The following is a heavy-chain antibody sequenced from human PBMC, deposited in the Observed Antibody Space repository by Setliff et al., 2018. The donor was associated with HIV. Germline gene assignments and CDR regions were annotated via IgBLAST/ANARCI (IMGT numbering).Heavy chain of an antibody. CDR3: ARGHSGYEDY. CDR1: GGSISSGAYY. Sequence: PSETLSLTCTVSGGSISSGAYYWNWIRQHPGKGLEWIGYIYYSGSTYYTPSLQSQVTMSVDRSKNQFSLKLSTVTAADTAVYYCARGHSGYEDYWGQGTLVTVSS. V-gene: IGHV4-31*01. J-gene: IGHJ4*02. CDR2: IYYSGST. D-gene: IGHD3-22*01.